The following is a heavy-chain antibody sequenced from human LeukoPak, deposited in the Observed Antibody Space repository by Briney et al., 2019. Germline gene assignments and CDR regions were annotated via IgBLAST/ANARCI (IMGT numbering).Heavy chain of an antibody. CDR2: IIPNSGGT. V-gene: IGHV1-2*02. D-gene: IGHD3-22*01. CDR3: ASLKNYYDSSGYLVTDAFDI. J-gene: IGHJ3*02. CDR1: GYTFTDYF. Sequence: ASVKVSCKASGYTFTDYFIHWVRQAPGQGLEGMGWIIPNSGGTNFAQKFQDRVTMTRDTSISTAYMELNTLTSDDTAVYYCASLKNYYDSSGYLVTDAFDIWGQGTMVTVSS.